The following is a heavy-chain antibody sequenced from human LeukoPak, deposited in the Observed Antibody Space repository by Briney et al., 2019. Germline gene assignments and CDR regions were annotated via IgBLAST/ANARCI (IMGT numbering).Heavy chain of an antibody. CDR1: GFTFSRHG. CDR2: ITVTTTFI. D-gene: IGHD1-1*01. J-gene: IGHJ3*02. V-gene: IGHV3-21*01. CDR3: ARDLPGELGRGVFDI. Sequence: GGSLRLSCAASGFTFSRHGMNWVRQAPGKGLEWVSSITVTTTFIYYADSVKGRFTISRDNAKNSLYLQMNTLRVEDTAVYYCARDLPGELGRGVFDIWGQGTMVTVSS.